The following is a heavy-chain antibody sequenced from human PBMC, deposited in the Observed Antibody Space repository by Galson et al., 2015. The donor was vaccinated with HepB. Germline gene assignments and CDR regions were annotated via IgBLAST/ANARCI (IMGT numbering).Heavy chain of an antibody. D-gene: IGHD4-17*01. CDR3: APATGGDAFDI. V-gene: IGHV1-46*03. CDR2: INPSGGST. Sequence: SVKVSCKASGYTFTSYYMHWVRQAPGQGLEWMGIINPSGGSTSYAQKFQGRVTMTRDTSTSTVYMELSSLRSEDTAVYYCAPATGGDAFDIWGQGTMVTVSS. J-gene: IGHJ3*02. CDR1: GYTFTSYY.